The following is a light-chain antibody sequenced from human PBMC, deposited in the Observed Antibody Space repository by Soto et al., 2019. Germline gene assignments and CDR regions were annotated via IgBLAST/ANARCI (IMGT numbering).Light chain of an antibody. Sequence: QSVLTQPPSASETPGQRVTISCSGSSSNIGRNYVSWYQQVPGTATKLVILRNSRRASGVPDRFSGSKSGTSASLAISGLRSEDEADYYCATWDDSLSGHVIFGGGTKVTVL. CDR2: RNS. J-gene: IGLJ2*01. CDR1: SSNIGRNY. V-gene: IGLV1-47*01. CDR3: ATWDDSLSGHVI.